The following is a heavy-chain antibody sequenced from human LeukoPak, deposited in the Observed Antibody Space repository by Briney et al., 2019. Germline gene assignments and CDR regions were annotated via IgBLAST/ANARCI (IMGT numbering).Heavy chain of an antibody. V-gene: IGHV5-51*01. D-gene: IGHD3-10*01. CDR3: ARPAMVRGVIRAFDY. Sequence: GESLKISCKGSGYSFTSYWIGWVRQMPGKGLEWMGIIYPGDSDTRYSPSFQGQVTIPADKSISTAYLQWSSLKASDAAMYYCARPAMVRGVIRAFDYWGQGTLVTVSS. J-gene: IGHJ4*02. CDR1: GYSFTSYW. CDR2: IYPGDSDT.